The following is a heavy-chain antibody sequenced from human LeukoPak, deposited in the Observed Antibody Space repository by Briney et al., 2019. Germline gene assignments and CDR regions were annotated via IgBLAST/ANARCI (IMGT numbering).Heavy chain of an antibody. CDR2: IISHGGST. Sequence: GGSLRLSCAGSGFSFSSYTMHWVRQAPGKGLEYVSAIISHGGSTHYADSVKGRFTIYRDNSKNTLFLQMGSLRAEDMAVYYCARITWGATVDNYNYYYLDVWGKGTTVTVSS. CDR3: ARITWGATVDNYNYYYLDV. CDR1: GFSFSSYT. V-gene: IGHV3-64*02. J-gene: IGHJ6*03. D-gene: IGHD3-16*01.